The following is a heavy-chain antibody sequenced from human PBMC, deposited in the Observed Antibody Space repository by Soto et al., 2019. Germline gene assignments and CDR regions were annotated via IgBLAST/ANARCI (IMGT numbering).Heavy chain of an antibody. D-gene: IGHD2-2*01. J-gene: IGHJ6*02. CDR3: ARDRVPAAMRVYYYYGMDV. Sequence: ASVKVSCKASVYTFTSYAMHWVRQAPGPRLEWMGWINAGNGNTKYSQKFQGRVTITRDTSASTAYMELSSLRSEDTAVYYCARDRVPAAMRVYYYYGMDVWGQGTTVTVSS. CDR1: VYTFTSYA. CDR2: INAGNGNT. V-gene: IGHV1-3*01.